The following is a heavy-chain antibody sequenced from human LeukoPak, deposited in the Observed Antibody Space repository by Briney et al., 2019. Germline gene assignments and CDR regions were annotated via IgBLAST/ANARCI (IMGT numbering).Heavy chain of an antibody. D-gene: IGHD3-22*01. CDR2: ISSSSSYI. Sequence: GGSLRLSCAASGFTFSSYSMNWVRQAPGKGLEWVSSISSSSSYIYYADSVKGRFTISRDNAKNSLYLQMNSLRAEDTAVYYCARARESDYYDSSGYYENYFDYWGQGTLVTVPS. J-gene: IGHJ4*02. CDR3: ARARESDYYDSSGYYENYFDY. CDR1: GFTFSSYS. V-gene: IGHV3-21*01.